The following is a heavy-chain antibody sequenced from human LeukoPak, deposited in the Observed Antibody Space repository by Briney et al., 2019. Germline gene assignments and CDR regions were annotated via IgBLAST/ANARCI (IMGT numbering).Heavy chain of an antibody. CDR2: IYYSGST. D-gene: IGHD6-19*01. CDR1: GGSFSSYY. J-gene: IGHJ4*02. CDR3: ARGSLLEGSGWPAFDY. V-gene: IGHV4-59*01. Sequence: SETLSLTCAVYGGSFSSYYWSWIRQPPGKGLEWIGYIYYSGSTNYNPSLKSRVTISVDTSKNQFSLKLSSVTAADTAVYYCARGSLLEGSGWPAFDYWGQGTLVTVSS.